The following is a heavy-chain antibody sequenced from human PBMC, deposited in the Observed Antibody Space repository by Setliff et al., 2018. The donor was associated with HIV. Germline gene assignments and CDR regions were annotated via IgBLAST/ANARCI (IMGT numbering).Heavy chain of an antibody. D-gene: IGHD3-10*01. Sequence: ASETLSLTCTVSGGSISSYYWSWVRQPPGKGLEWIGYIYYSGSTNYNPSFRSRVTISVDTSKNQFSLTLNSVTAADTAVYYCARVEAKVRGATYGMDVWGQGTTVTVSS. CDR2: IYYSGST. V-gene: IGHV4-59*01. CDR1: GGSISSYY. CDR3: ARVEAKVRGATYGMDV. J-gene: IGHJ6*02.